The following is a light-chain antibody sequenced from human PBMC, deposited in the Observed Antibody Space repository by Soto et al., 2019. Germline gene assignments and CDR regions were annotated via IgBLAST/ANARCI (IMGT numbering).Light chain of an antibody. J-gene: IGLJ2*01. CDR1: RSNFGKNF. V-gene: IGLV1-51*01. CDR2: EDN. CDR3: GSWDSSLSTVV. Sequence: QAVLTQPSSVSAAPGQTVTISSSGSRSNFGKNFVSWYQQLPGTAPKLLIYEDNKRLSGIPDRFSGSKSGTSATLGVTRLQTGDEADYYCGSWDSSLSTVVFGGGTKLTVL.